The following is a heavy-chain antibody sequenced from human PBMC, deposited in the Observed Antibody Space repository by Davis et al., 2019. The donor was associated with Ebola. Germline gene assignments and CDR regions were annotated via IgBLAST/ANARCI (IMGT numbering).Heavy chain of an antibody. V-gene: IGHV1-2*06. CDR2: INPNSGGT. CDR3: ARVPARGYSHGQGY. Sequence: AASVKVSCKASGFPFTDYFMHWVRQAPGQGLEWMGRINPNSGGTNYARKFQGRVTMTTDTSISTAYLELASLRSDDTAVYYCARVPARGYSHGQGYWGQGTLVTVSS. CDR1: GFPFTDYF. D-gene: IGHD2-15*01. J-gene: IGHJ4*02.